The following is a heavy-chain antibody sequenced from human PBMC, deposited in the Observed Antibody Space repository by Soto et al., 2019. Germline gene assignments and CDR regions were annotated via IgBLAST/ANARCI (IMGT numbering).Heavy chain of an antibody. D-gene: IGHD4-4*01. CDR1: GFSINTGGVG. CDR2: LYWNDDG. J-gene: IGHJ4*02. Sequence: QITLKESGPTLVKPTQTLTLICTVSGFSINTGGVGVGWIRQPPGRAPGWLALLYWNDDGWYSPSLRYRLSVTKDTSKNQVVLTMTHMNPMDTGTYYCAKRRALSNNLLFDHWGQGVLVTVSS. CDR3: AKRRALSNNLLFDH. V-gene: IGHV2-5*01.